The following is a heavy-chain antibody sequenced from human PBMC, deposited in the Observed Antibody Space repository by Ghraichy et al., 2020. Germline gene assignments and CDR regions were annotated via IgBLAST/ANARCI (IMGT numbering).Heavy chain of an antibody. J-gene: IGHJ4*02. CDR2: ISSDGSIR. V-gene: IGHV3-30*03. D-gene: IGHD6-19*01. Sequence: GGSLRLSCAASGFTFSNYAMHWVRQAPGKGLVCMAIISSDGSIRYYADSVKGRFTISRDNSKNTLYLQMSSLRAEDTALYYCATGSPLSDWGQGALVTVSS. CDR3: ATGSPLSD. CDR1: GFTFSNYA.